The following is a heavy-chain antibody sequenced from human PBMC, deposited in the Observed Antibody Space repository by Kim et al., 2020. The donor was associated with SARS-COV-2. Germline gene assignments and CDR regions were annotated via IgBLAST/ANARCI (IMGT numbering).Heavy chain of an antibody. D-gene: IGHD1-26*01. CDR3: ARSLGGAIGMDV. Sequence: NYAQKFQGGVTITADESTSTAYMELSSLRSEDTAVYYCARSLGGAIGMDVWGQGTTVTVSS. J-gene: IGHJ6*02. V-gene: IGHV1-69*01.